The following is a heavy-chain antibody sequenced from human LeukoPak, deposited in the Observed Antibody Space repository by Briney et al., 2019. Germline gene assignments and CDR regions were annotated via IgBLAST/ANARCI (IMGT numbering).Heavy chain of an antibody. CDR2: IISDGSST. CDR3: ARGVNGDARYDP. D-gene: IGHD4-17*01. J-gene: IGHJ5*02. Sequence: GGSLRLSCAASGFTFRSYWMHWVRQAPGKGLVWVSRIISDGSSTSYADSVKGRFTISRDNAKKTLHLQMNSLRAEDTAVYYCARGVNGDARYDPWGQGTLVTVSS. CDR1: GFTFRSYW. V-gene: IGHV3-74*01.